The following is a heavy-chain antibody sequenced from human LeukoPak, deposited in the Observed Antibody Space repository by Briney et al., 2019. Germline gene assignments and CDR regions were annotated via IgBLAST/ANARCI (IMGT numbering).Heavy chain of an antibody. V-gene: IGHV3-23*01. CDR2: ISGSGAFT. CDR3: ARGPYSSNWYVDY. CDR1: GFTFSTYA. J-gene: IGHJ4*02. D-gene: IGHD6-13*01. Sequence: GGSLRLSCAASGFTFSTYAMNWVRQAPGKGLEWVSGISGSGAFTYYADSVKGRFTISRDNSKNTLFLQINSLRAEDTAVYYCARGPYSSNWYVDYWGQGTLVTVAS.